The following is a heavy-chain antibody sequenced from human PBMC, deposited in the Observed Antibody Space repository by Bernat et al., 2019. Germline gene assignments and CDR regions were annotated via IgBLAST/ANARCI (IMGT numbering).Heavy chain of an antibody. CDR2: IYSGGST. J-gene: IGHJ6*02. Sequence: EVQLVESGGGLVQPGGSLRLSCAASGFTVSSNYMSWVRQAPGKGLEWVAVIYSGGSTYYTDSVKGRFTISRDNSKNTLYLQMNSLRAEDTAVYYCAGLTKPNYYGMDVWGQGTTVTVSS. V-gene: IGHV3-66*01. CDR3: AGLTKPNYYGMDV. D-gene: IGHD1-14*01. CDR1: GFTVSSNY.